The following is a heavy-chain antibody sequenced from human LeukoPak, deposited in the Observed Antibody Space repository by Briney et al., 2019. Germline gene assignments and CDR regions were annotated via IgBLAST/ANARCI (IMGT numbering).Heavy chain of an antibody. CDR1: GGSFSGYY. V-gene: IGHV4-34*01. D-gene: IGHD3-10*01. J-gene: IGHJ5*02. CDR3: ARVPPYYYGSGSYYMRRGRFDP. Sequence: SETLSLTCAVYGGSFSGYYWSWIRQPPGKGLEWIGEINHSGSTNYNPSLKSRVTISVDTSKNQFSLKLSSVTAADTAVYYCARVPPYYYGSGSYYMRRGRFDPWGQGTLVTVSS. CDR2: INHSGST.